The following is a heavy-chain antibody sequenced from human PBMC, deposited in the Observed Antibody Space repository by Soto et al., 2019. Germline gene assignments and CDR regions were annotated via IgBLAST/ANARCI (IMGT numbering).Heavy chain of an antibody. CDR2: ISDSGST. D-gene: IGHD3-16*01. CDR3: ARYTHADGGDAFAI. CDR1: GGSISSGGYY. J-gene: IGHJ3*02. Sequence: QVQLQESGPGLVKPSHTLSLPCTVSGGSISSGGYYWSWIRQHPGTGLEWIGYISDSGSTYYNTSLTSRVTISVDTSKNQVSLKLSSVTAADTAVYYCARYTHADGGDAFAIWGQGTMVTVSS. V-gene: IGHV4-31*03.